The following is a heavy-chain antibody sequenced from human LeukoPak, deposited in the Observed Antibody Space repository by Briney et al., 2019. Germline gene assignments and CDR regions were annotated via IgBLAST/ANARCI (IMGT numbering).Heavy chain of an antibody. D-gene: IGHD3-9*01. J-gene: IGHJ5*02. CDR3: ARAITYYDILTGYYTPAYNRFDP. CDR1: GGTFSSYA. V-gene: IGHV1-69*13. CDR2: IIPIFGTA. Sequence: GASVKVSCKASGGTFSSYAISWVRQAPGQGLEWMGGIIPIFGTANYAQKFQGRVTITADESTSTAYMELSSLRSEDTAVYYCARAITYYDILTGYYTPAYNRFDPWGQGTLVTVSS.